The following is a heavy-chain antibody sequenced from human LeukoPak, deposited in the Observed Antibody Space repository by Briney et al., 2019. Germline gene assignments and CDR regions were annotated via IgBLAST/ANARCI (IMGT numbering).Heavy chain of an antibody. D-gene: IGHD3-22*01. CDR1: GYTFTSYD. J-gene: IGHJ6*03. Sequence: ASVKVSCKASGYTFTSYDINWVRQATGQGLEWMGWMNSNSGNTGYAQKFQGRVTMTRNTSISTAHMELSSLRSEDTAVYYCARGLWDSSGYSSYYYYMDVWGKGTTVTVSS. V-gene: IGHV1-8*01. CDR2: MNSNSGNT. CDR3: ARGLWDSSGYSSYYYYMDV.